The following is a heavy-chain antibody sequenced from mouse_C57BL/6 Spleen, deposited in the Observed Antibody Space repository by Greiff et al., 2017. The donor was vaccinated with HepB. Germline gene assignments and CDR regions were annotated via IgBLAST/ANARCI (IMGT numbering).Heavy chain of an antibody. V-gene: IGHV1-15*01. CDR1: GYTFTDYE. J-gene: IGHJ1*03. CDR3: TRNYYGTPCYYDV. Sequence: VQLQQSGAELVRPGASVTLSCKASGYTFTDYEMHWVKQTPVHGLEWIGAIDPETGGTAYNQKFKGKAILTADKSSSTSYMELRSLTSEDSAVYYCTRNYYGTPCYYDVWGTGTTVTVSS. D-gene: IGHD1-1*01. CDR2: IDPETGGT.